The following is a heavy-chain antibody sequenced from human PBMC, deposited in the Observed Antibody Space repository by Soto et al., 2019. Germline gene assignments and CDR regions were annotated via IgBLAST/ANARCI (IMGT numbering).Heavy chain of an antibody. D-gene: IGHD6-13*01. J-gene: IGHJ4*02. V-gene: IGHV4-39*01. CDR2: IYYSGST. CDR3: ARRGGVAAAIWGY. Sequence: SETLSLTCTVSGGSISSSSYYWGWIRQPPGKGLEWIGSIYYSGSTYYNPSLKSRVTISVDTSKNQFSLMLSSVTAADTSVYYFARRGGVAAAIWGYWGQGTLVTGSA. CDR1: GGSISSSSYY.